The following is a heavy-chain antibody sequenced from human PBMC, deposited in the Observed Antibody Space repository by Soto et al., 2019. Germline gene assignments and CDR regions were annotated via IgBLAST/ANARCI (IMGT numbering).Heavy chain of an antibody. Sequence: PGESLKISCKGSGYSFTSYWISWVRQMPGKGLEWMGRIDPSDSYTNYSPSFQGHVTISADKSISTAYLQWSSLKASDTAMYYCARLRITNYYYYGMDVWGQGTTVTVSS. J-gene: IGHJ6*02. CDR2: IDPSDSYT. V-gene: IGHV5-10-1*01. CDR1: GYSFTSYW. CDR3: ARLRITNYYYYGMDV. D-gene: IGHD3-16*01.